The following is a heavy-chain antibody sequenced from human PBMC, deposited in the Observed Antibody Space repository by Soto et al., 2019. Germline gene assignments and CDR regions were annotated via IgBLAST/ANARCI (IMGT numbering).Heavy chain of an antibody. J-gene: IGHJ5*02. CDR2: ISGSGGST. Sequence: EVQLLESGGGLVQPGGSLRLSCAASGFTFSSYATSWVRQAPGKGLEWVSAISGSGGSTYCADSVKGRFTISRDNSKNTLYLQMNSLRAEDTAVYYCAKDYYGSGSYYRWFDPWGQGTLVTVSS. V-gene: IGHV3-23*01. CDR3: AKDYYGSGSYYRWFDP. CDR1: GFTFSSYA. D-gene: IGHD3-10*01.